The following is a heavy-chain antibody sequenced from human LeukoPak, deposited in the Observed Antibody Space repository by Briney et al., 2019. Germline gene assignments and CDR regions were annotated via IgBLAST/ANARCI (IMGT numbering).Heavy chain of an antibody. CDR3: ARDLNYVTLGYDILADVGYYFDY. V-gene: IGHV1-18*01. CDR1: GCTFTMYG. Sequence: GASVKVSCKASGCTFTMYGISWVRQAPGQGLQWLGWISPHNGNTKYAQDLQGRVSMTTDTSTSTAYLELRSLRSDDTAIYYCARDLNYVTLGYDILADVGYYFDYWGQGSLVTVSS. D-gene: IGHD3-9*01. J-gene: IGHJ4*02. CDR2: ISPHNGNT.